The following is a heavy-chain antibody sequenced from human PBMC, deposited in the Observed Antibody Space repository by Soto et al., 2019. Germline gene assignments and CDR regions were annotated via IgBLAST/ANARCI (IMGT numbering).Heavy chain of an antibody. CDR3: ARADGCGLVTPFMDY. V-gene: IGHV4-39*01. J-gene: IGHJ4*02. Sequence: QLQLQASGPGLVKLSETLSLICSVSGDSISSGRYHWGWIRQPPGRGLEFIATIHYTGHTHYNPSLRSRDTLVVDTSKSQFPLRLSAVTAADTAFYYCARADGCGLVTPFMDYWGKGTLVTVSS. CDR2: IHYTGHT. CDR1: GDSISSGRYH. D-gene: IGHD3-3*01.